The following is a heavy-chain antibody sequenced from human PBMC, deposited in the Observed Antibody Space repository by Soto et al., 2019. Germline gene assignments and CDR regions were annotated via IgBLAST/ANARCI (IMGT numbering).Heavy chain of an antibody. CDR2: TDSGGTKT. CDR3: SKTDWDHWFFDL. J-gene: IGHJ2*01. D-gene: IGHD3-9*01. V-gene: IGHV3-23*03. Sequence: EVQVLESGGGLVEPGGSLRLSCTASGFTFSNYGMTWVRQAPGKGLEWVSGTDSGGTKTYYADSAKGRFTISRDHSKNTLYLQLNSLRVEDTAIYFCSKTDWDHWFFDLWGRGTLVTVSS. CDR1: GFTFSNYG.